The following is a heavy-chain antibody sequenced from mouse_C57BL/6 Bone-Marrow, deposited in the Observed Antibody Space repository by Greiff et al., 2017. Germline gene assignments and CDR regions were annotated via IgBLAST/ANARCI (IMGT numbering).Heavy chain of an antibody. V-gene: IGHV5-6*01. Sequence: EVNVVESGGDLVKPGGSLKLSCAASGFTFSSYGMSWVRQTPDKRLEWVATISSGGSYTYYPDSVKGRFTISRDNAKNTLYLQMSSLKSEDTAMYYCAHGSSSAWSAYWGQGTLVTVSA. CDR1: GFTFSSYG. CDR2: ISSGGSYT. J-gene: IGHJ3*01. D-gene: IGHD1-1*01. CDR3: AHGSSSAWSAY.